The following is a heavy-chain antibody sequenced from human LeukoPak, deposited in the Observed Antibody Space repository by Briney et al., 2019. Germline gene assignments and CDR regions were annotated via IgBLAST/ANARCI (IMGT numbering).Heavy chain of an antibody. D-gene: IGHD6-13*01. J-gene: IGHJ5*02. CDR1: GGSISSGDYY. CDR3: ARILVAAAGRGWFDP. Sequence: PSETLSLSCTVSGGSISSGDYYWSWIRQPPGKGLEWIGYIYYSGSTYYNPSLKSRVTISVDTSKNQFSLKLSSVTAADTAVYYCARILVAAAGRGWFDPWGQGTLVTVSS. V-gene: IGHV4-30-4*02. CDR2: IYYSGST.